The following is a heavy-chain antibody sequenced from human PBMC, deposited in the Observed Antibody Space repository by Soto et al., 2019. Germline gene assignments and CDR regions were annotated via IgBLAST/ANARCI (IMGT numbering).Heavy chain of an antibody. J-gene: IGHJ4*02. D-gene: IGHD1-26*01. CDR2: ISYDGSNK. CDR3: AKAVLGELLDYFDY. V-gene: IGHV3-30*18. Sequence: QVQLVESGGGVVQPGRSLRLSCAASGFTFSSYGMHWVRQAPGKGLEWVAVISYDGSNKYYADSVKGRFTISRDNSKNPLYLQMNRLRAEDTAVYYCAKAVLGELLDYFDYWGQGTLVTVSS. CDR1: GFTFSSYG.